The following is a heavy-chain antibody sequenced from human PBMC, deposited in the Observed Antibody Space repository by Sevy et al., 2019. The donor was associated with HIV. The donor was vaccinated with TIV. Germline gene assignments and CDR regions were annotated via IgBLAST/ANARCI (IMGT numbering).Heavy chain of an antibody. CDR1: GYSISSGYY. D-gene: IGHD2-2*01. J-gene: IGHJ6*02. CDR2: IYHSGST. Sequence: SETLSLTCAVSGYSISSGYYWGWIRQPPGKGLEWIGSIYHSGSTYYNPSLKSRVTISVDTSKNQFSLKLSSVTAAETAVYYCARVSPDIVVVPAARSGYYYYYGMDVWGQGTTVTVSS. CDR3: ARVSPDIVVVPAARSGYYYYYGMDV. V-gene: IGHV4-38-2*01.